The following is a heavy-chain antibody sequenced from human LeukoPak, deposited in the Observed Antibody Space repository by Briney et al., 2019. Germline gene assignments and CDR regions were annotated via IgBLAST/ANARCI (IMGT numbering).Heavy chain of an antibody. V-gene: IGHV4-4*02. J-gene: IGHJ4*02. Sequence: SETLPLTCAISGASMTSSNWWSWVRQPPGKGLEWIGEISHSGSTNYNPSLKSRVTISVDKSKTQFSLKVNSVTAADTAVYYCAKPIYASGSYQFDSWGQGTLVTVSS. CDR3: AKPIYASGSYQFDS. CDR2: ISHSGST. D-gene: IGHD3-10*01. CDR1: GASMTSSNW.